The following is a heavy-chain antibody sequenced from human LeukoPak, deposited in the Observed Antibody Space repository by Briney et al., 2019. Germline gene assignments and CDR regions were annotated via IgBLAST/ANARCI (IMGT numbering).Heavy chain of an antibody. D-gene: IGHD4-17*01. CDR3: ARDDYGDYYFDC. CDR1: GGSISSHY. Sequence: PSETLSLTCTVSGGSISSHYWSWIRQPPGKGLEWIGYIYYSGSTNYNPSLKSRVTISVDTSKNQFSLKLSSVTAADTAVYYCARDDYGDYYFDCWGQGTLVTVSS. CDR2: IYYSGST. J-gene: IGHJ4*02. V-gene: IGHV4-59*11.